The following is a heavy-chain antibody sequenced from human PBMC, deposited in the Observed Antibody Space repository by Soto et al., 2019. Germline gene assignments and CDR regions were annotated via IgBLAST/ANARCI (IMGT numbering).Heavy chain of an antibody. CDR1: GGTFSSYA. Sequence: SVKVSCKASGGTFSSYAISWVRQAPGQGLEWMGGIIPIFGTANYAQKFQGRVTITADESTSTAYMELSSLRSEDTAVYYCARGRRQGYYYDSSGYYLPPDIWGQGTMVTVSS. CDR2: IIPIFGTA. J-gene: IGHJ3*02. D-gene: IGHD3-22*01. V-gene: IGHV1-69*13. CDR3: ARGRRQGYYYDSSGYYLPPDI.